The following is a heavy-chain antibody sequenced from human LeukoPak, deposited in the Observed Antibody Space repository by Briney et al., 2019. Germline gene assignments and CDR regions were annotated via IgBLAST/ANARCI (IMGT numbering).Heavy chain of an antibody. D-gene: IGHD3-22*01. V-gene: IGHV3-9*01. Sequence: PGGSLRLSCAASGFTFDDYAMHCVRQAPGKGLEWVSGISWNSGSIGYADSVKGRFTISRDNAKNSLYLQMNSLRAEDTALYYCAKDRADSSGYYYDYWGQGTLVTVSS. CDR2: ISWNSGSI. J-gene: IGHJ4*02. CDR3: AKDRADSSGYYYDY. CDR1: GFTFDDYA.